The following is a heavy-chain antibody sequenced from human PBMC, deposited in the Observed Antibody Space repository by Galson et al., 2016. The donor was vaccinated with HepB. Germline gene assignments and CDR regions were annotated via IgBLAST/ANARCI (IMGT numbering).Heavy chain of an antibody. CDR2: IYSGGST. CDR3: ARNRHCSGGSCYGA. D-gene: IGHD2-15*01. J-gene: IGHJ5*02. Sequence: SLRLSCAASGFTFTDYYMTWIRQAPGKGLEWVSLIYSGGSTYYADSVKGRFTISRDSSKNTLYLQMNSLRAEDTAVCYCARNRHCSGGSCYGAWGQGTLVTVSS. CDR1: GFTFTDYY. V-gene: IGHV3-66*01.